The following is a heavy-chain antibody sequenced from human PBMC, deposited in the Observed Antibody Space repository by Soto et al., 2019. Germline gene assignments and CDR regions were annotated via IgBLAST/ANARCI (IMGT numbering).Heavy chain of an antibody. CDR2: ISFDSSSK. Sequence: QVQLVESGGGVVQPGRSLRLSCAGSGFSRSSYTMHWVRQAPGKGLEWVALISFDSSSKHYADSVRGRFSISRDNSKNTLYLQMDSLRPDDTALYYCARDRLRLGELSLIGYFDSWGQGTLVTVSS. V-gene: IGHV3-30-3*01. CDR1: GFSRSSYT. D-gene: IGHD3-16*02. J-gene: IGHJ4*02. CDR3: ARDRLRLGELSLIGYFDS.